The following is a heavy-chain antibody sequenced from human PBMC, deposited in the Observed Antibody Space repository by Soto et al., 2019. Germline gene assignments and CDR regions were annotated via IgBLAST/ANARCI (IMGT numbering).Heavy chain of an antibody. CDR3: ARTSNDRNGAFDI. CDR2: IIPIFGTA. CDR1: GGTFSSYA. D-gene: IGHD1-1*01. V-gene: IGHV1-69*06. Sequence: QVQLVQSGAEVKKPGSSVKVSCKASGGTFSSYAISWVRQAPGQGLEWMGGIIPIFGTANYAQKFQGRVTITAYKYTSTAYMELSSLRSEATAGDYCARTSNDRNGAFDIWGQGTLVTVSS. J-gene: IGHJ3*02.